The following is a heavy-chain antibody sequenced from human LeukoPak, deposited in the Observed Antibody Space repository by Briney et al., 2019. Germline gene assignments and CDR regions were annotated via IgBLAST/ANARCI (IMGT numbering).Heavy chain of an antibody. CDR1: GFTFTTYW. Sequence: PGGSLRLSCAASGFTFTTYWMTWVRQAPGKGLEWAANIKQDGSEKYYVDSAKGRFTISKDNAKNSLYLQMNSLRAEDTAVYYCARVFGWYFSNRAFDIWGQGTMVTVSS. J-gene: IGHJ3*02. CDR2: IKQDGSEK. V-gene: IGHV3-7*01. CDR3: ARVFGWYFSNRAFDI. D-gene: IGHD6-19*01.